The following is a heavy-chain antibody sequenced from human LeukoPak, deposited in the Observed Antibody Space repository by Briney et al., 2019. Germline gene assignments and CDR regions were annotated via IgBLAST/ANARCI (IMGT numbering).Heavy chain of an antibody. D-gene: IGHD2-15*01. J-gene: IGHJ6*03. Sequence: SETLSLTCTVSGGSISSGDYYWSWIRQPPGKGLEWIGYIYYSGSTYYNPSLKSRVTISVDTSKNQFSLKLSSVTAADTAVYYCAGKLPYYMDVWGKGTTVTVFS. V-gene: IGHV4-30-4*08. CDR2: IYYSGST. CDR1: GGSISSGDYY. CDR3: AGKLPYYMDV.